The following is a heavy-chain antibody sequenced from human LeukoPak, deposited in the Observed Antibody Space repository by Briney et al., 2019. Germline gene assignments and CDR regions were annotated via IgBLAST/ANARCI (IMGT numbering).Heavy chain of an antibody. Sequence: PSETLSLTCTVSGGSINNYYWSWIRQPPGKGLEWIGNIYYSGSTNYNPSLKSRVTISVDTSKNQFSLKLSSVTAADTAVYYCTRGSRAYYYMDVWGKGTTVTISS. CDR1: GGSINNYY. J-gene: IGHJ6*03. CDR3: TRGSRAYYYMDV. V-gene: IGHV4-59*01. CDR2: IYYSGST.